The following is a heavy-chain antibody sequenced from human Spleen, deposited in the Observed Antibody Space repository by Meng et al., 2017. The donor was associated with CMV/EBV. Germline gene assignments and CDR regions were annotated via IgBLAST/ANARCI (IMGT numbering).Heavy chain of an antibody. Sequence: GESLKISCKGSGYSFTSYWIGWVRQMPGKGLEWMGIIYPGDSDTRYSPALQGQVTISADKSISTAYLQWSSLKASDTAMYYCARVGVLAYAMRGAFDIWGQGTVVTVSS. V-gene: IGHV5-51*01. D-gene: IGHD3-16*01. CDR1: GYSFTSYW. CDR2: IYPGDSDT. J-gene: IGHJ3*02. CDR3: ARVGVLAYAMRGAFDI.